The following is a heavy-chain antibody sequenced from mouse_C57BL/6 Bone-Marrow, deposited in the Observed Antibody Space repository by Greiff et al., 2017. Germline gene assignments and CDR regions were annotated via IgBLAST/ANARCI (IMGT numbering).Heavy chain of an antibody. CDR3: ARGRQLRLRMFAY. Sequence: VQLQQSGAELVRPGTSVKVSCKASGYAFTNYLIEWVKQRPGQGLEWIGVINPGGGGTNYTEKFKGKATLTADKSSSTAYMQLSSLTSEDSAVYVCARGRQLRLRMFAYWGQGTLVTVSA. V-gene: IGHV1-54*01. J-gene: IGHJ3*01. CDR1: GYAFTNYL. CDR2: INPGGGGT. D-gene: IGHD3-2*02.